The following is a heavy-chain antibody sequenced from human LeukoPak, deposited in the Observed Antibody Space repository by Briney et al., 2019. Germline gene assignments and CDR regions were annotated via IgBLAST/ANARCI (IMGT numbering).Heavy chain of an antibody. D-gene: IGHD5-12*01. Sequence: PGGSLRLSCAASGFTFSSYAMSWVRQAPGKGLEWVSAISGSGGSTYYADSVKGRFTISRDNSKNTLYLQMNSLRAEDTAVYYCANGYSGYDQPFVYWGQGTLVTVSS. CDR2: ISGSGGST. CDR1: GFTFSSYA. CDR3: ANGYSGYDQPFVY. J-gene: IGHJ4*02. V-gene: IGHV3-23*01.